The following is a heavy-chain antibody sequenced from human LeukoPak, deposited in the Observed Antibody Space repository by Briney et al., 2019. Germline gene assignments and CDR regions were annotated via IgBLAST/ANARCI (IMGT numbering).Heavy chain of an antibody. Sequence: QPGGSLRLSCEASGFTYSRYAMDWVRQVPGKGLEWVSAITGSGDYTYYTDSVKGRFTISRDNSKNTLYLQMNTLRAEDTAIYYCAKELGDWSALQMDYWGQGTLVAVSS. J-gene: IGHJ4*02. CDR1: GFTYSRYA. CDR2: ITGSGDYT. D-gene: IGHD3/OR15-3a*01. CDR3: AKELGDWSALQMDY. V-gene: IGHV3-23*01.